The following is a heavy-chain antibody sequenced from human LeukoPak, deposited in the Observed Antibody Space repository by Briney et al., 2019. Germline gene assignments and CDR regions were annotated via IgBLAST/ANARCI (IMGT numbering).Heavy chain of an antibody. CDR1: GYTLTELS. V-gene: IGHV1-18*01. J-gene: IGHJ1*01. CDR3: ARVPGRSSGYYFDNAEYFQH. Sequence: ASVKVSCKVSGYTLTELSMHWVRQAPGQGLEWVGWISAYNGNTNYAQKLQGRVTMTTDTSTSTAYMELRSLRSDDTAVYYCARVPGRSSGYYFDNAEYFQHWGQGTLVTVSS. D-gene: IGHD3-22*01. CDR2: ISAYNGNT.